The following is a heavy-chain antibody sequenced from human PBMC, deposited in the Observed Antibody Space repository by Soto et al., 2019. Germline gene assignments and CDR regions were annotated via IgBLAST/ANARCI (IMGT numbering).Heavy chain of an antibody. V-gene: IGHV3-7*01. CDR1: GFTFSSYW. CDR2: IKEDGSKK. J-gene: IGHJ4*02. D-gene: IGHD6-19*01. Sequence: EVHLVQSGGGLVQPGGSLRLSCVASGFTFSSYWMSWVRQAPGKGLEWVANIKEDGSKKYYVDSVKARFTISRDNAKNSLDLQMNSLSAEDTAVYYCASPSGWYQIDYWGQGTLVTVSS. CDR3: ASPSGWYQIDY.